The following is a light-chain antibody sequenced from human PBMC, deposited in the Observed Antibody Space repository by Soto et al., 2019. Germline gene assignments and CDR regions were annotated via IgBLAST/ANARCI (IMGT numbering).Light chain of an antibody. V-gene: IGLV2-14*01. Sequence: QSALTQPASVSGSPGQSITISCTGTSSDVGFYNYVSWYQQNPGKAPKLMIYEVRNRHSGVSNRFSGSKSGNTASLTISGLQAEDEADYYCSSFTNTDTLVFGTGTKLTVL. CDR3: SSFTNTDTLV. CDR2: EVR. J-gene: IGLJ1*01. CDR1: SSDVGFYNY.